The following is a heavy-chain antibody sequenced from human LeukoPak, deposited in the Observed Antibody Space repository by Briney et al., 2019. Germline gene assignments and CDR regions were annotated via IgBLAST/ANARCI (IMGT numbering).Heavy chain of an antibody. CDR2: INTNTGNP. Sequence: GASVKVSCKASGCTFTSYALNWVRQAPGQGLEWMGWINTNTGNPTNAQGFTGRFVFSLDTSVSTAYLQICSLKAEDTAVYYCARDQEGYCSSTSCSLSYYFDYWGQGTLVTVSS. CDR1: GCTFTSYA. J-gene: IGHJ4*02. V-gene: IGHV7-4-1*01. D-gene: IGHD2-2*01. CDR3: ARDQEGYCSSTSCSLSYYFDY.